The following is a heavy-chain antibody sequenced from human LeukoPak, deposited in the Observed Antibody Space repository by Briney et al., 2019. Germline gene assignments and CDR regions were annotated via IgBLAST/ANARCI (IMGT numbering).Heavy chain of an antibody. CDR1: EFTFSGYW. CDR2: INQDGSEK. V-gene: IGHV3-7*01. D-gene: IGHD3-22*01. Sequence: SGGSLRLSCAASEFTFSGYWMNWVRQAPGKGPEWVANINQDGSEKHYVDSVKGRFTISRDNAKNSLFLQMNSLRVEDTAVYYCASSYDSSGYYRYWGQGTLVTVSS. CDR3: ASSYDSSGYYRY. J-gene: IGHJ4*02.